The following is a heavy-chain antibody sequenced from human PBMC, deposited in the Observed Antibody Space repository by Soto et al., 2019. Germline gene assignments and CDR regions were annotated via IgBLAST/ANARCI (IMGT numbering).Heavy chain of an antibody. CDR3: ARGYDYDSGGYLFDY. V-gene: IGHV4-31*03. D-gene: IGHD3-22*01. J-gene: IGHJ4*02. CDR1: GGSVSSNIYY. Sequence: SETLSLTCSVPGGSVSSNIYYWTWIRQHPGKGPEWIGHIYYSGSTYYNPSLKSRVTISLDMSKNQFSLKLTSVSAADTAVYYCARGYDYDSGGYLFDYWGQGTLVSVSS. CDR2: IYYSGST.